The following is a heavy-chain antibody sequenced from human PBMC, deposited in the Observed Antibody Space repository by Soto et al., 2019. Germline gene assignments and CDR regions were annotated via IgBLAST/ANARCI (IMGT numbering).Heavy chain of an antibody. D-gene: IGHD2-15*01. V-gene: IGHV4-34*01. CDR1: GGSFSGYY. J-gene: IGHJ6*02. CDR3: ARGLPPYYYYGMDV. CDR2: INHSGST. Sequence: SQTLSLTCAVYGGSFSGYYWSWIRQPPGKGLEWIGEINHSGSTNYSPALKGRVTISVDTSKNHFSLKLSSVTAADTAVYYWARGLPPYYYYGMDVWGQGTTVTVSS.